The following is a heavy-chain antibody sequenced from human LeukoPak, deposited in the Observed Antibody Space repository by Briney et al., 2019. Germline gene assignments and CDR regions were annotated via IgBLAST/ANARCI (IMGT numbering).Heavy chain of an antibody. Sequence: ASVKVSCKASGYTFTGYYMHWVRQAPGQGLERMGWINPNSGGTNYAQKFQGRVTMTRDTSISTAYMELSRLRSDDTAVYYCARDAYCSGGSCYPDYWGQGTLVTVSS. CDR2: INPNSGGT. D-gene: IGHD2-15*01. J-gene: IGHJ4*02. CDR1: GYTFTGYY. V-gene: IGHV1-2*02. CDR3: ARDAYCSGGSCYPDY.